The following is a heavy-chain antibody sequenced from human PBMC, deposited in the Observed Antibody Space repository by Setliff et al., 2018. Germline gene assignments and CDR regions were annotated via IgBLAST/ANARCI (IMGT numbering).Heavy chain of an antibody. CDR2: INHRGFT. Sequence: PSETLSLTCAVYGESFDNHYWTWIRQPPGERLEWIGEINHRGFTDYKPSPKSRLTMSVDTSRNQFSLNLGSVTAADTGVYYCARGRIAERPEAIDYWGQGTPGTVS. J-gene: IGHJ4*02. V-gene: IGHV4-34*01. CDR3: ARGRIAERPEAIDY. D-gene: IGHD6-6*01. CDR1: GESFDNHY.